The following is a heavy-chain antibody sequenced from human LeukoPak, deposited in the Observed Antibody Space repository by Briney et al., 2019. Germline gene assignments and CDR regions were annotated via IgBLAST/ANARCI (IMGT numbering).Heavy chain of an antibody. V-gene: IGHV3-74*01. J-gene: IGHJ4*02. CDR3: ARDRSIASNY. CDR2: INSDGSST. Sequence: GGSLRLSCAASGFTFSRFWMHWVRQAPGKRLVWVSRINSDGSSTSYADSVKGRFTISRDNAKNTLYLQMNSLRAEDTAVYYCARDRSIASNYWGQGTLVTVSS. D-gene: IGHD6-6*01. CDR1: GFTFSRFW.